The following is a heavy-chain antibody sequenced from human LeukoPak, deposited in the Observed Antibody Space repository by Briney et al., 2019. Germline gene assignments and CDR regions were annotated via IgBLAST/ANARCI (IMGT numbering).Heavy chain of an antibody. V-gene: IGHV1-18*01. Sequence: EASVKVSCKASGYTFTNYGISWVRQAPGQGLEWMGWISAYNGNTDYAQNLQGRVTMTTDTLTSTAYMELRSLRSDDTAVYYCARGPLDCSGGSCYHSFDYWGQGTLVTVSS. D-gene: IGHD2-15*01. CDR3: ARGPLDCSGGSCYHSFDY. J-gene: IGHJ4*02. CDR1: GYTFTNYG. CDR2: ISAYNGNT.